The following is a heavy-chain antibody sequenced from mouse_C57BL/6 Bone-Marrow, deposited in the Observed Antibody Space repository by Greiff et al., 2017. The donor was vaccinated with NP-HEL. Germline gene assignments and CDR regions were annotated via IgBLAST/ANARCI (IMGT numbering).Heavy chain of an antibody. Sequence: EVHLVESGGDLVKPGGSLKLSCAASGFTFSSYGMSWVRQTPDKRLEWVATISSGGSYTYYPDSVKGRFTISRDNAKNTLYLQMSSLKSEDTAMYYCARLGSNYDAYWGQGTLVTVSA. D-gene: IGHD2-5*01. CDR1: GFTFSSYG. CDR3: ARLGSNYDAY. CDR2: ISSGGSYT. V-gene: IGHV5-6*01. J-gene: IGHJ3*01.